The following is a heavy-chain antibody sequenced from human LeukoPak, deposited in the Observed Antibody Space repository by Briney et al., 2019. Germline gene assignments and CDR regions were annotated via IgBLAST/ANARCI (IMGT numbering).Heavy chain of an antibody. CDR3: ARRYSTFDY. CDR1: GFTFSSYA. D-gene: IGHD6-13*01. Sequence: GGSLRLSCAASGFTFSSYAMTWVRQAPGKGLEWVSIISGSGDGTYYADSVKGRFTISRDNSKNTLYLQMNSLRAEDTAIYYCARRYSTFDYWGQGTLVTVSS. V-gene: IGHV3-23*01. CDR2: ISGSGDGT. J-gene: IGHJ4*02.